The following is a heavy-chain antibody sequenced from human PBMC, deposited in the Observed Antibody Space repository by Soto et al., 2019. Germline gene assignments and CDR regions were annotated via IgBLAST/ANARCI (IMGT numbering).Heavy chain of an antibody. J-gene: IGHJ6*02. Sequence: EVQLVESGGGLVQPGRSLRLSCAASGFTFDDYAMHWVRQAPGKGLEWVSGISWNSGTIVYADSVKGRFTISRDNAXNXLXXQMNSQRGEDTALYYCAKDMRGGSSSSRYYYGLDVWGQGTTVTVSS. CDR3: AKDMRGGSSSSRYYYGLDV. CDR1: GFTFDDYA. V-gene: IGHV3-9*01. CDR2: ISWNSGTI. D-gene: IGHD6-13*01.